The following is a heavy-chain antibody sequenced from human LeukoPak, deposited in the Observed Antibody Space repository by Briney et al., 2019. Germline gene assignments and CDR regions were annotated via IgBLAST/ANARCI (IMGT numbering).Heavy chain of an antibody. CDR3: ARLGHCSGGGSCHHDY. D-gene: IGHD2-15*01. CDR2: IHYSGVT. V-gene: IGHV4-39*01. J-gene: IGHJ4*02. Sequence: ASETLSLTCTVSGGSISSSSFFWGWIRQPPGQGLEWIAAIHYSGVTHYNPSLKSRVTISADTSRNQFSLKLNSVTATDTAVYYCARLGHCSGGGSCHHDYWGQGTLVTVSS. CDR1: GGSISSSSFF.